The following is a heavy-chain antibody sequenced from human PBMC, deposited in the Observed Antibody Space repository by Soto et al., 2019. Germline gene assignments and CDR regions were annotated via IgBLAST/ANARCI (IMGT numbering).Heavy chain of an antibody. J-gene: IGHJ4*02. CDR2: ISGSGGST. Sequence: EVQLLESGGGLVQPGGSLRLSCAASGFTFSSYAMSWVRQAPGNGLEWVSAISGSGGSTYYADSVKGRFTISRDNSKNALYLQMNSLRAEDTAVYYCAKGYFEDYDRSGYIRLLAYDYWGQGTLVTVFS. CDR3: AKGYFEDYDRSGYIRLLAYDY. D-gene: IGHD3-22*01. V-gene: IGHV3-23*01. CDR1: GFTFSSYA.